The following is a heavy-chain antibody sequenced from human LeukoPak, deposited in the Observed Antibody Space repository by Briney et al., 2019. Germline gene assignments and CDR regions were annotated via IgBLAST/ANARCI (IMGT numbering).Heavy chain of an antibody. CDR1: GGSISSYY. V-gene: IGHV4-59*01. CDR2: IYYSGST. D-gene: IGHD4-17*01. Sequence: SETLSLTCTVSGGSISSYYWSWIRQPPGKGLEWIGYIYYSGSTNYNPSLKSRVTISVDTSKNQFSLKLSSVTAADTAVYYCARAAIYGDYAVRAFDFWGQGTMVTVSS. CDR3: ARAAIYGDYAVRAFDF. J-gene: IGHJ3*01.